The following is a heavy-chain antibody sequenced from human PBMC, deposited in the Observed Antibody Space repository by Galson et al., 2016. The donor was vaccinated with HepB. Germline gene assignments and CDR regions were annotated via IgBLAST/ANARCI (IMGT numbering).Heavy chain of an antibody. D-gene: IGHD3-10*01. Sequence: SLRLSCAASGFTFITFRNAWMIWVRQAPGKGLEWVGRIYSKADGGTTDYAATVKGSVIISRDDSQNTLYLQMNSLRTEDTTIYYCTVGSYFYGSASMDPWGQGTLVTVSS. CDR3: TVGSYFYGSASMDP. CDR2: IYSKADGGTT. CDR1: GFTFITFRNAW. J-gene: IGHJ5*02. V-gene: IGHV3-15*01.